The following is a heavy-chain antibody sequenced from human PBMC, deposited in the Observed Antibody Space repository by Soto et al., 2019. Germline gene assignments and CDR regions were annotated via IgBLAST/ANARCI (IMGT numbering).Heavy chain of an antibody. CDR1: GFTFSGSA. V-gene: IGHV3-23*01. J-gene: IGHJ4*02. Sequence: GGSLRLSCAASGFTFSGSAISWVRQAPGKGLEWVSAVSANGQGIYYADSVRGRFTISRDNSKNTVFLHMDSLSAEDTAVYYCAKDRHNPRDYFHYWGQGTLVTVSS. CDR3: AKDRHNPRDYFHY. CDR2: VSANGQGI.